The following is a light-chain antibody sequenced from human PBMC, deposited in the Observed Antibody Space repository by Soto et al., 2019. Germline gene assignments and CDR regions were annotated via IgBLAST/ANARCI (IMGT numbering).Light chain of an antibody. V-gene: IGLV2-8*01. J-gene: IGLJ1*01. CDR1: SSDVGGYNY. CDR3: SSYAGSNNFV. Sequence: SVLTQPPSASGSPGQSVTISCTGTSSDVGGYNYVSWYQLHPGKAPKLMIYEVSKRPSGVPDRFSGSKSGNTASLTVSGLQAEDEADYYCSSYAGSNNFVFGTGTKVTVL. CDR2: EVS.